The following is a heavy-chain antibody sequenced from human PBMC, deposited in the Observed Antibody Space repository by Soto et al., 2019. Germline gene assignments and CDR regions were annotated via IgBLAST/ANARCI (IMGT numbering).Heavy chain of an antibody. V-gene: IGHV4-61*01. D-gene: IGHD1-1*01. Sequence: SETLSLTCTVSGGSVSSESHYWSWVRQTPGKGLECIGYIYYTGSTNYNPSLKGRVTMSVDTSRDQVSLRLRSVTRADTAVYYCARATGTLRSRNCDYWGQGSWVTVSS. CDR1: GGSVSSESHY. CDR3: ARATGTLRSRNCDY. CDR2: IYYTGST. J-gene: IGHJ4*02.